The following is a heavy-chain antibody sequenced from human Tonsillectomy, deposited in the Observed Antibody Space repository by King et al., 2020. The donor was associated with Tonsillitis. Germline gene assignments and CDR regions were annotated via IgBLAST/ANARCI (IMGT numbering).Heavy chain of an antibody. Sequence: VQLVESGPGLVKPSETLSLTCTVSGASISSYYWSWIRQPPGKGLEWIGYINYSGSTNYNPSLKSRVTMSVDTSNYQFSLKLTSVTAADTAVYYCARRDHNNYYYYYMDVWGKGTTVTVSS. CDR3: ARRDHNNYYYYYMDV. CDR2: INYSGST. J-gene: IGHJ6*03. D-gene: IGHD5-24*01. CDR1: GASISSYY. V-gene: IGHV4-59*08.